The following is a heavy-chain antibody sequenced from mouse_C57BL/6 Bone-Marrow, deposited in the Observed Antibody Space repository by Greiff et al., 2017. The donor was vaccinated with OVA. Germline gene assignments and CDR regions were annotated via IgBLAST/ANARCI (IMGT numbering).Heavy chain of an antibody. Sequence: VQLQQPGAELVMPGASVKLSCKASGYTFTSYWMHWVKQRPGQGLEWIGEIDPSDSYPNYNQKFKGKSTLTVDKSSSTAYMQLSSLTSEDSAVYYCARSGAYWGQGTLVTVSA. CDR2: IDPSDSYP. J-gene: IGHJ3*01. CDR1: GYTFTSYW. CDR3: ARSGAY. V-gene: IGHV1-69*01.